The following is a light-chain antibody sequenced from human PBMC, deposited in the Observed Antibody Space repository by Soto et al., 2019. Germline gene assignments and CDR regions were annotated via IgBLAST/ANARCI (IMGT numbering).Light chain of an antibody. CDR2: RIS. Sequence: DIQMTQSPSSLSASVGDRITIACRTSQSISNYLHWYQHKPGKAPKLLVSRISSLQSGVPSRFSGGGSGTDFILTISSLQPEDFATYYCQQSYKIPYTFGQGTKLEIK. J-gene: IGKJ2*01. V-gene: IGKV1-39*01. CDR1: QSISNY. CDR3: QQSYKIPYT.